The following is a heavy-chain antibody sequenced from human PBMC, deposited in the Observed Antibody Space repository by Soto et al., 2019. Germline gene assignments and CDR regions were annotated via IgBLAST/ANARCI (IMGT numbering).Heavy chain of an antibody. J-gene: IGHJ4*02. CDR3: ARDYYDSSGYYYYY. CDR1: GGSISSGDYY. D-gene: IGHD3-22*01. CDR2: IYYSGST. V-gene: IGHV4-30-4*01. Sequence: QVQLQESGPGLVKPSQTLSLTCTVSGGSISSGDYYWSWIRQPPGKGLEWIGYIYYSGSTYYNPSLKRRVTXXVXTXXNQFSLKLSSVTAADTAVYYCARDYYDSSGYYYYYWGQGTLVTVSS.